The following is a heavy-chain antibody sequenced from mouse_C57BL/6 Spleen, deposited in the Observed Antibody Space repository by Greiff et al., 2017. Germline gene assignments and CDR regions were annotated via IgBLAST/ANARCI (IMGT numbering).Heavy chain of an antibody. V-gene: IGHV1-39*01. J-gene: IGHJ4*01. CDR3: ARPTVVATGAMDY. CDR1: GYSFTDYN. Sequence: VQLQQSGPELVKPGASVKISCKASGYSFTDYNLNWVKQSNGKSLEWIGVINHNYGTTSYHQKFKGKATLTVDQSSSTAYMQLNSLTSEDSAVYYCARPTVVATGAMDYWGQGTSVTVSS. CDR2: INHNYGTT. D-gene: IGHD1-1*01.